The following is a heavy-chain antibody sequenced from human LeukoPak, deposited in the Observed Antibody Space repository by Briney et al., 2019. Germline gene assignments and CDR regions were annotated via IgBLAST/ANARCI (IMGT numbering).Heavy chain of an antibody. CDR1: GGSLSSYY. Sequence: SETLSLTCTVSGGSLSSYYWSWIRQPPGKGLEWIGYIFYSGSTNYNPSLKSRVTISVDTSTNQFSLKLGSVTAADTAVHYCARHPTVTTGKQFDYWGRGTLVTVSS. CDR2: IFYSGST. CDR3: ARHPTVTTGKQFDY. V-gene: IGHV4-59*08. J-gene: IGHJ4*02. D-gene: IGHD4-17*01.